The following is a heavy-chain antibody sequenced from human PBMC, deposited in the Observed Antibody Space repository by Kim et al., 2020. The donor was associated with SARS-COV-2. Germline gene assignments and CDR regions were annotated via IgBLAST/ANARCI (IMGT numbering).Heavy chain of an antibody. J-gene: IGHJ4*02. CDR2: VSSSGNYI. V-gene: IGHV3-21*01. CDR1: GFTFTTYN. Sequence: GGSLRLSCATSGFTFTTYNLHWVRQAPGKGLEWVSSVSSSGNYIYYGDSFKGRFTISRDNAKSSLYLQMNNPGADDTALYFCARDLYGAGSLDYWGQGTLVTVSS. D-gene: IGHD3-10*01. CDR3: ARDLYGAGSLDY.